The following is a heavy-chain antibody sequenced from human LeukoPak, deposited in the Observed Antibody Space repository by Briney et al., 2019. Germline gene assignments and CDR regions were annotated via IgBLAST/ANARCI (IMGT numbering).Heavy chain of an antibody. J-gene: IGHJ6*03. CDR3: ARTTEGGYSYGYFYYYYMDV. V-gene: IGHV4-59*01. CDR1: GGSISSYY. CDR2: IYYSGGT. D-gene: IGHD5-18*01. Sequence: PSETLSLTCTVSGGSISSYYWSWIRQPPGKGLEWIGYIYYSGGTNYKSSLKSRVTISVDTSRNQFSLKLRSVTAADTAVYYCARTTEGGYSYGYFYYYYMDVWGKGTTVTISS.